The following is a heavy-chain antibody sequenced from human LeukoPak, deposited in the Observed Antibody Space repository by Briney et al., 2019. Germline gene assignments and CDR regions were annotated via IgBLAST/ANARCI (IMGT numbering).Heavy chain of an antibody. Sequence: GGSLRLSCAASEYTFINAWMTWVRQAPGKGLEWVSYISSSSGTIYYADSVKGRFTISRDNAKNSLYLQMNSLRDEDTAVYYCARDNYGDYVEVFDYWGQGTLVTVFS. V-gene: IGHV3-48*02. CDR2: ISSSSGTI. J-gene: IGHJ4*02. D-gene: IGHD4-17*01. CDR1: EYTFINAW. CDR3: ARDNYGDYVEVFDY.